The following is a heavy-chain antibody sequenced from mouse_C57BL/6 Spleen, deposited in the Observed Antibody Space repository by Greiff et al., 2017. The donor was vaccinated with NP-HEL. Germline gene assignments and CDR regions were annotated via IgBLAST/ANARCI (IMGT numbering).Heavy chain of an antibody. J-gene: IGHJ1*03. CDR1: GYSFTDYN. Sequence: VQLKQSGPELVKPGASVKISCKASGYSFTDYNMNWVKQSNGKSLEWIGVINPNYGTTSYNQKFKGKATLTVDQSSSTAYMQLNSLTSEDSAVYYCARTIYYEYDEGYWYFDVWGTGTTVTVSS. D-gene: IGHD2-4*01. V-gene: IGHV1-39*01. CDR2: INPNYGTT. CDR3: ARTIYYEYDEGYWYFDV.